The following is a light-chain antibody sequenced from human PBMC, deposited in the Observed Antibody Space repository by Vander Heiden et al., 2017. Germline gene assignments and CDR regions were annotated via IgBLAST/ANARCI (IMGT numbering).Light chain of an antibody. J-gene: IGKJ1*01. CDR1: QSLLQGNGYTY. Sequence: IVMTQSPLSLPVTLGEPASISCRSSQSLLQGNGYTYLDWYLQKPGQSPQLLVYLGSSRASGVPDRFSCSGSGTNFTLKISRVEAEDVGVFFCRQTLQTPWTFGQGTKVEI. CDR2: LGS. CDR3: RQTLQTPWT. V-gene: IGKV2-28*01.